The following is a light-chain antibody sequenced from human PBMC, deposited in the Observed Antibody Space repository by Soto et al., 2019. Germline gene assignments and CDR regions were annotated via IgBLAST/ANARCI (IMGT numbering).Light chain of an antibody. J-gene: IGKJ2*01. Sequence: EIVLPQSPGTLSLSPGERATLSCRASQTVSSSYLAWYQQKPGQAPRLLIYGASSRATGIPDRFSGSWSGTDFTLTISRLEPEDFAVYYCQQVGSSPPSYTFGQGTKLEIK. CDR3: QQVGSSPPSYT. CDR1: QTVSSSY. CDR2: GAS. V-gene: IGKV3-20*01.